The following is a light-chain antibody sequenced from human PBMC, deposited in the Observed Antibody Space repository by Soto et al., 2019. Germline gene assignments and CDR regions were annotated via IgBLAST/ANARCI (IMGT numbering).Light chain of an antibody. CDR1: SSDVGGYDY. V-gene: IGLV2-14*01. CDR3: SSYTGSSTLYV. Sequence: QSVLTQPASVSGSPGQSITISCTGTSSDVGGYDYVSWYQQHPGKAPKLMIYDVSNRPSGVSNRFSGSKSGNTASLTIAGLQAEDEADYYCSSYTGSSTLYVVGTGTKVTVL. J-gene: IGLJ1*01. CDR2: DVS.